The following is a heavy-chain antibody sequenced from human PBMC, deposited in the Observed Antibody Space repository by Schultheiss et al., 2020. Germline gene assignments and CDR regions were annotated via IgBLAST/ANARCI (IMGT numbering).Heavy chain of an antibody. J-gene: IGHJ6*02. CDR1: GFTFSSYE. Sequence: SLKISCAASGFTFSSYEMNWVRQAPGKGLEWVAVISYDGSNKYYADSVKGRFTISRDNSKNTLYLQMNSLRAEDTAVYYCARLQRVPAAAVAYYYYYGMDVWGQGNTVTVSS. V-gene: IGHV3-30*07. CDR3: ARLQRVPAAAVAYYYYYGMDV. CDR2: ISYDGSNK. D-gene: IGHD2-2*01.